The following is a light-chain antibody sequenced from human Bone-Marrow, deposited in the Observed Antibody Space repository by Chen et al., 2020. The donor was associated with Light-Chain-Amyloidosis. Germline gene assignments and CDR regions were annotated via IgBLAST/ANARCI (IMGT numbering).Light chain of an antibody. CDR1: SGSIATNY. CDR2: EDV. Sequence: NFMLTXPHSVSESPGKTVIISCNRSSGSIATNYVQWYHQRPGSSYTTVIYEDVLRPSGVPDXXSGSIDRSSNSASLTISGLKTEDEADYYCQSXXXSSQGVFGGGTKLTVL. CDR3: QSXXXSSQGV. J-gene: IGLJ3*02. V-gene: IGLV6-57*01.